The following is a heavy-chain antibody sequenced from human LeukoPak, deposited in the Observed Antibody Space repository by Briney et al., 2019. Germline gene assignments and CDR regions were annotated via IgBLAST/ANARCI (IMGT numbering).Heavy chain of an antibody. Sequence: PSETLSLTCAVYGGSFSGYYWSWIRQPPGKGLEWIGEINHSGSTNYNPSLKSRVTISVDTSKNQFSLKLSSVTAADTAVYYCARGHCGYADWGHGTLVTVSS. D-gene: IGHD5-12*01. CDR1: GGSFSGYY. CDR2: INHSGST. J-gene: IGHJ4*01. V-gene: IGHV4-34*01. CDR3: ARGHCGYAD.